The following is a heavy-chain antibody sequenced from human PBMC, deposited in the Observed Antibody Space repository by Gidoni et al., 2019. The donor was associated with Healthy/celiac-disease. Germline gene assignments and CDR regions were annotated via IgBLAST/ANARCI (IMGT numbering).Heavy chain of an antibody. Sequence: QVQLQESGPGLVKPSETLSLTCTVSGGSISSYYWSWIRQPPGKGLEWIGYIYYSGSTNYNPSLKSRVTISVDTSKNQFSLKLSSVTAADTAVYYCARVVGDYVWGSYRSGGAFDIRGQGTMVTVSS. D-gene: IGHD3-16*02. CDR2: IYYSGST. CDR1: GGSISSYY. CDR3: ARVVGDYVWGSYRSGGAFDI. V-gene: IGHV4-59*01. J-gene: IGHJ3*02.